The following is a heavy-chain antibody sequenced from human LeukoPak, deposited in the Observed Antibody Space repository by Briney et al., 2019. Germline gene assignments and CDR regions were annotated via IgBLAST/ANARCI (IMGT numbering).Heavy chain of an antibody. CDR1: GYAFTAYY. D-gene: IGHD3-22*01. V-gene: IGHV1-2*02. J-gene: IGHJ3*02. CDR3: ARQGILKPDQMIGTFDI. CDR2: INPNNGGT. Sequence: ASVKVSFKASGYAFTAYYVQWVRQAPGQGLEWMGWINPNNGGTNYAQKFQGSVTMTRDTSISTAYMELSSLGSDDTAMYYCARQGILKPDQMIGTFDIWGQGTMVTVSS.